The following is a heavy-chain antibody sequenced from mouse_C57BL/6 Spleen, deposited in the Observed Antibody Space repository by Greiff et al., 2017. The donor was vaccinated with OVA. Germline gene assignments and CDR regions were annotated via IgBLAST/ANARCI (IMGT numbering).Heavy chain of an antibody. CDR3: ARGTAQALFFDY. V-gene: IGHV1-54*01. CDR2: INPGSGGT. J-gene: IGHJ2*01. D-gene: IGHD3-2*02. CDR1: GYAFTNYL. Sequence: QVHVKQSGAELVRPGTSVKVSCKASGYAFTNYLIEWVKQRPGQGLEWIGVINPGSGGTNYNEKFKGKATLTADKSSSTAYMQLSSLTSEDSAVYFCARGTAQALFFDYWGQGTTLTVSS.